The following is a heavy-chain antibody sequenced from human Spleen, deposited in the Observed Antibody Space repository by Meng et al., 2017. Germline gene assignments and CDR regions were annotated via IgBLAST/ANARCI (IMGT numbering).Heavy chain of an antibody. Sequence: SGPTLVKPTQTLTLTCTFSGLSLSTSGVGVAWIRQPPGKALEWLALNYWNDNKRHSPSLKTRLTITKDTSKNQVVLTMTNMDPVDTATYYCARACAYTYGKPDAFDVWGQGTMVTVSS. CDR2: NYWNDNK. D-gene: IGHD5-18*01. J-gene: IGHJ3*01. CDR3: ARACAYTYGKPDAFDV. CDR1: GLSLSTSGVG. V-gene: IGHV2-5*01.